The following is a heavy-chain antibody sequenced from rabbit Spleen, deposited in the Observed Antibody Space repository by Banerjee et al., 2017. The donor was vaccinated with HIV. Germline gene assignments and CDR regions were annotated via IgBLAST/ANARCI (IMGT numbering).Heavy chain of an antibody. CDR3: VRDRDPSASDYRKLDL. Sequence: QEQLMESGGGLVQPGGSLKLSCKASGFDFSGTGVSWVRQAPGKGLEWIGCIFTGNLKTYYASWVNGRFSISRENTQNTVSLQMNSLTAADTATYFCVRDRDPSASDYRKLDLWGQGTLVTVS. J-gene: IGHJ3*01. D-gene: IGHD2-1*01. CDR1: GFDFSGTG. CDR2: IFTGNLKT. V-gene: IGHV1S47*01.